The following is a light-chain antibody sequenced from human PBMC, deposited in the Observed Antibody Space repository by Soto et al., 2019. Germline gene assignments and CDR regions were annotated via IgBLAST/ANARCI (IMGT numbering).Light chain of an antibody. CDR1: QSFLYSSNNKNY. J-gene: IGKJ5*01. CDR2: WAS. Sequence: ILMTQSPDSLAVSLGERATINCKSSQSFLYSSNNKNYLAWYQQKPGQPPKLLIYWASTRESGVPDRFSGSGSGTDFTLTISSLQAEDVAVYYCQQYYSTPITFGQGTRLEIK. CDR3: QQYYSTPIT. V-gene: IGKV4-1*01.